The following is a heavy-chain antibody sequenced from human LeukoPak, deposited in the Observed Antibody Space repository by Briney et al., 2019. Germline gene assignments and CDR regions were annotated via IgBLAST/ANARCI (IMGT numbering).Heavy chain of an antibody. CDR2: ISSSGTTI. Sequence: GGSLRLSCAASGFTFSSYEMNWVRQAPGKGLEWVSYISSSGTTIYYADSVKGRFTISRDNAENSLYLQMNSLRAEDTAVYYCASSVQLERRLDYWGQGTLVTVSS. CDR3: ASSVQLERRLDY. CDR1: GFTFSSYE. J-gene: IGHJ4*02. D-gene: IGHD1-1*01. V-gene: IGHV3-48*03.